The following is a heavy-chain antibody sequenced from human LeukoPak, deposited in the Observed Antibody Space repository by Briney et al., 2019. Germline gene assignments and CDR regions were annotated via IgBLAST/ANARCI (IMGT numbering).Heavy chain of an antibody. J-gene: IGHJ5*02. CDR3: ARVGKQWLVLRGWFDP. CDR2: ISTSGST. CDR1: GGSISSGSYY. D-gene: IGHD6-19*01. Sequence: SETLSLTCTVSGGSISSGSYYWSWIRQPAGKGLEWIGRISTSGSTNYNPSLKSRVTISVDTSKNQFSLNLSSVTAADTAVYYCARVGKQWLVLRGWFDPWGQGTLVTVSS. V-gene: IGHV4-61*02.